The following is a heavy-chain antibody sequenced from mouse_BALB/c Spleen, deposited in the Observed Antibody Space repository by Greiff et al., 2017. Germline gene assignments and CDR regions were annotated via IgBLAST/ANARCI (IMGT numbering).Heavy chain of an antibody. CDR3: ARQGWSYFDY. Sequence: EVQLVESGGDLVKPGGSLKLSCAASGFTFSSYGMSWVRQTPDKRLEWVATISNGGGSTYYPDTVKGRFTISRDNAKNTLYLQMSSLKSEDTAMYYCARQGWSYFDYWGQGTTLTVSS. D-gene: IGHD2-3*01. CDR2: ISNGGGST. J-gene: IGHJ2*01. V-gene: IGHV5-6*01. CDR1: GFTFSSYG.